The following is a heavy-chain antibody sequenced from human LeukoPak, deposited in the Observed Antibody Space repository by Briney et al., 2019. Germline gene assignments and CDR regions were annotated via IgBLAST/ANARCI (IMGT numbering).Heavy chain of an antibody. V-gene: IGHV3-30*18. CDR1: GFTFINYG. J-gene: IGHJ4*02. CDR2: ISYDGTNK. D-gene: IGHD4-17*01. Sequence: GGSLRLSCAASGFTFINYGMHWVRQAPGKGLEWVAVISYDGTNKYYADSVKSRFTISRDNSKNTLYLQMNSLKTDDTAVYYCANYGDYQYFDYWGQGTPVTVSS. CDR3: ANYGDYQYFDY.